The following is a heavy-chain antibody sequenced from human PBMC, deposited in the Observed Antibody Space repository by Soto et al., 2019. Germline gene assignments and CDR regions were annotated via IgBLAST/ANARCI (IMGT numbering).Heavy chain of an antibody. CDR3: AKDMPLFGFLTYYYDSSGYYRLFDY. Sequence: EVQLLESGGGLVQPGGSLRLSCAASGFTFSSYAMTWVRQAPGKGLEWVSGTSASGDSTYYADSVKGRFTISRDNSKYTLHLQMNSLRADDTAVYYCAKDMPLFGFLTYYYDSSGYYRLFDYWGQGTLVTVSS. CDR1: GFTFSSYA. V-gene: IGHV3-23*01. J-gene: IGHJ4*02. CDR2: TSASGDST. D-gene: IGHD3-22*01.